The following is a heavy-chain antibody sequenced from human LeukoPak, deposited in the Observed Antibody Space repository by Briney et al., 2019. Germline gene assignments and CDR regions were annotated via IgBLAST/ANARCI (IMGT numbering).Heavy chain of an antibody. V-gene: IGHV1-2*02. J-gene: IGHJ5*02. CDR3: ARTREYSSSWYFPPFDP. Sequence: ASVRVSCKASGYTFTTYGINWVRQAPGQGLEWMGWISTNSGGTNYAQKFQGRVTMTRDTSISTAYMELSRLRSDDTAVYYCARTREYSSSWYFPPFDPWGQGTLVAVSS. CDR1: GYTFTTYG. CDR2: ISTNSGGT. D-gene: IGHD6-13*01.